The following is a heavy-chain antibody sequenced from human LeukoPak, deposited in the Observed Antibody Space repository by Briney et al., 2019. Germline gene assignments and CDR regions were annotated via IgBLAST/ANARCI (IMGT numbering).Heavy chain of an antibody. CDR2: INPNSGGT. CDR1: GYTFTGYY. D-gene: IGHD6-19*01. Sequence: ASVKVSCKASGYTFTGYYMHWVRQAPGQGLEWMGWINPNSGGTNYAQKFQGRVTMTRDTSISTAYMELSRLRSGDTAVYYCARGPYIAVAGTGKYYFDYWGQGTLITVSS. J-gene: IGHJ4*02. V-gene: IGHV1-2*02. CDR3: ARGPYIAVAGTGKYYFDY.